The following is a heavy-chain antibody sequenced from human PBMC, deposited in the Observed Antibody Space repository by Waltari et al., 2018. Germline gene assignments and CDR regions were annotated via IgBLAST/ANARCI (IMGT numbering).Heavy chain of an antibody. J-gene: IGHJ6*02. CDR3: ARVCSGYYYDSRGLDV. CDR1: YTFTSYA. V-gene: IGHV1-3*01. D-gene: IGHD3-22*01. Sequence: YTFTSYAMHWVRQAPGQRLEWMGWINAGNGNTKYSQKFQGRVTITRDTSASTAYMELSSLRSEDTAVYYCARVCSGYYYDSRGLDVWGQGTTVTVSS. CDR2: INAGNGNT.